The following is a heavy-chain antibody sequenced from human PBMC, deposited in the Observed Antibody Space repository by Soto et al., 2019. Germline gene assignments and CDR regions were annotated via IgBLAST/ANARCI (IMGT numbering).Heavy chain of an antibody. Sequence: EVQLVESGGGLVQPGGSLRLSCAASGFTFSNYWMSWVRQAPGKGLEWVANIKQDGSEKYYVDSVKVRFTISRNNAKNYLYLQRNNLRAEDTAEYYCARALEGDYGVDYWGQGTLVTVSS. V-gene: IGHV3-7*05. J-gene: IGHJ4*02. D-gene: IGHD4-17*01. CDR1: GFTFSNYW. CDR2: IKQDGSEK. CDR3: ARALEGDYGVDY.